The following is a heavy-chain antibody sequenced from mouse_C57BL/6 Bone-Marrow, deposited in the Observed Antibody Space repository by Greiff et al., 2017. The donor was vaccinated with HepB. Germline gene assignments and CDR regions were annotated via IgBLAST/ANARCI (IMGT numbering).Heavy chain of an antibody. J-gene: IGHJ1*03. CDR3: TASLYGNYWDFDV. CDR2: IRLKSDNYAT. V-gene: IGHV6-3*01. D-gene: IGHD2-1*01. Sequence: EVKLVESGGGLVQPGGSMKLSCVASGFTFSNYWMNWVRQSPEKGLEWVAQIRLKSDNYATHYAESVKGRFTISRDDSKRSVYLQMNNLRAEDTGSYYCTASLYGNYWDFDVWGTGTTVTVSS. CDR1: GFTFSNYW.